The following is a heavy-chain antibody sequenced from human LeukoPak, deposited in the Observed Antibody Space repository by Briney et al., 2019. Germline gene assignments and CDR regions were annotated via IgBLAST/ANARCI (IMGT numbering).Heavy chain of an antibody. CDR1: GFTFSSYA. D-gene: IGHD2-21*02. Sequence: GGSLRHSCAASGFTFSSYAMHWVRQAPGKGLEWVAVISYDGSNKYYADSVKGRFTISRDNSKNTLYLQMNSLRAEDTAVYYCAKDQRYCGGDCYSEEVDAFDIWGQGTMVTVSS. J-gene: IGHJ3*02. V-gene: IGHV3-30-3*01. CDR2: ISYDGSNK. CDR3: AKDQRYCGGDCYSEEVDAFDI.